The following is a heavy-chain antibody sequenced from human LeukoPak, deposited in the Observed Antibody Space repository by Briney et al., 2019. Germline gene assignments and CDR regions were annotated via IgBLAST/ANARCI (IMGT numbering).Heavy chain of an antibody. Sequence: GGSLRLSCAASGFTFSSYSMNWVRQAPGKGLEWVSSISSSSSYIYYADSVKGRFTISRDNAKNSLYLQMNSLRAEDTAVYYCARDPPTVVVAAAGGYWGQGTLVTVPS. D-gene: IGHD2-15*01. V-gene: IGHV3-21*01. CDR2: ISSSSSYI. J-gene: IGHJ4*02. CDR1: GFTFSSYS. CDR3: ARDPPTVVVAAAGGY.